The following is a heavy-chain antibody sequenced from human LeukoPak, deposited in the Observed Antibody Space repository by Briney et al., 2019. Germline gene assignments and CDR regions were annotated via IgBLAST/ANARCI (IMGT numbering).Heavy chain of an antibody. CDR2: INPSGGST. Sequence: ASVKVSCKASGYTFTSYYMHCVRQAPGQGPEWIGIINPSGGSTSYAQKFQGTVTMTRDTSTSTVYMGLSSLRSEDTAVYYCARGEHTAIVYFDYWGQGTLVTVSS. CDR3: ARGEHTAIVYFDY. CDR1: GYTFTSYY. D-gene: IGHD5-18*01. J-gene: IGHJ4*02. V-gene: IGHV1-46*01.